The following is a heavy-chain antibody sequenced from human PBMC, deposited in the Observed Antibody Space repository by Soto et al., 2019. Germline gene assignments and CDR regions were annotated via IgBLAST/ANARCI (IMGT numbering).Heavy chain of an antibody. J-gene: IGHJ2*01. CDR1: GFTFSSYA. CDR2: ISGSGGST. D-gene: IGHD2-21*02. Sequence: EVQLLESGGGLVQPGGSLRLSCAASGFTFSSYAMSWVRQAPGKGLEWVSAISGSGGSTYYADSVKGRFTISRDNSKNTLYLEMNSLRAEDTAIYYCAGAAIPANWYFDLWGRRTLVTVSS. CDR3: AGAAIPANWYFDL. V-gene: IGHV3-23*01.